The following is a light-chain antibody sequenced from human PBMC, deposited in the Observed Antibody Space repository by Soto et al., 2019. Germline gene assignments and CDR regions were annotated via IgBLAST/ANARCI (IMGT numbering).Light chain of an antibody. V-gene: IGLV2-8*01. CDR3: SSYVGSPVV. Sequence: QSALTQPPSASGSPGQSVTISCTGTSSDVGGYNYVSWYQQHPGKAPTLMIYEVTKRPSGVPDRFSGSKSGNTASLTVSGLQAEDEADYYCSSYVGSPVVFGGGTQLTVL. CDR2: EVT. J-gene: IGLJ2*01. CDR1: SSDVGGYNY.